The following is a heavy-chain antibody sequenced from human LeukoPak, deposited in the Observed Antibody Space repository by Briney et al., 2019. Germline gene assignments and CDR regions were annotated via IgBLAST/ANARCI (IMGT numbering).Heavy chain of an antibody. CDR1: GGSFSGYY. D-gene: IGHD3-16*02. Sequence: KPSETLSLTCAVYGGSFSGYYWSWIRQPPGKGLEWIGYIYYSGSTNYNPSLKSRVTISVDTSKNQFSLKLSSVTAADTAVYYCARYVWGSYPTFEDYWGQGTLVTVSS. V-gene: IGHV4-59*01. J-gene: IGHJ4*02. CDR3: ARYVWGSYPTFEDY. CDR2: IYYSGST.